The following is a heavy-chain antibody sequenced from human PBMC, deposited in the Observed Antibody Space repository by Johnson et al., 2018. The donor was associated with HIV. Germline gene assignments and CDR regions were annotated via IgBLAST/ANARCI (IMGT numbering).Heavy chain of an antibody. CDR2: ISYDGSNK. D-gene: IGHD4-17*01. CDR3: AREGTTGPSGDAYDI. CDR1: GFTFSSYS. J-gene: IGHJ3*02. V-gene: IGHV3-30*04. Sequence: QVQLVESGGGVVQPGRSLRLSCAASGFTFSSYSMHWVRQAPGKGLEWVAVISYDGSNKYYADSVKGRFTISRDNSKNTLYLQMNSLRAEDTAVYYCAREGTTGPSGDAYDIWAKGQWSPSLQ.